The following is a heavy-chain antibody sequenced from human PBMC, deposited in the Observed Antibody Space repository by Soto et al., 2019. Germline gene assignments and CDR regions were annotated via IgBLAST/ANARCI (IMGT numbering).Heavy chain of an antibody. Sequence: EVQLLESGGGLVQPGGSLRLSCATSGFTFSSYAMAWVRQAPGKGLEWVSAISGSGGITYHAASVKGRFSISRDNSRNMLYLQMNSLGAVDTAVYYCARAAHYDFWSGYYYMDVWGIGTTVTVSS. CDR1: GFTFSSYA. CDR3: ARAAHYDFWSGYYYMDV. CDR2: ISGSGGIT. J-gene: IGHJ6*03. D-gene: IGHD3-3*01. V-gene: IGHV3-23*01.